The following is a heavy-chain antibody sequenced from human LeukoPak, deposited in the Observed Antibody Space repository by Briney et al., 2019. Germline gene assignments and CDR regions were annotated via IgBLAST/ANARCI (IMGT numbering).Heavy chain of an antibody. CDR2: INHSGST. CDR3: ARDAYYYDSSGYRLGGNFDY. J-gene: IGHJ4*02. Sequence: PSETLSLTCAVYGGSFSGYYWSWIRQPPGKGLEWIGEINHSGSTNYNPSLKSRVTISVDTSKNQFSLKLSSVTAADTAVYYCARDAYYYDSSGYRLGGNFDYWGQGTLVTVSS. D-gene: IGHD3-22*01. V-gene: IGHV4-34*01. CDR1: GGSFSGYY.